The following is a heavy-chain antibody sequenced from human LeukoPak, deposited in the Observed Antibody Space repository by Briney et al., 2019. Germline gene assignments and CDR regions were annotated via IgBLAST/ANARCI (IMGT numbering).Heavy chain of an antibody. Sequence: ASVKVSCKASGYTFTGYYMHWVRQAPGQGLEWMGWISPNSGGTNYAQKFQGRVTMTRDTSISTAYMELSRLRSDDTAVYYCARVGSSWYKELDYWGQGTLVTVSS. J-gene: IGHJ4*02. V-gene: IGHV1-2*02. D-gene: IGHD6-13*01. CDR3: ARVGSSWYKELDY. CDR1: GYTFTGYY. CDR2: ISPNSGGT.